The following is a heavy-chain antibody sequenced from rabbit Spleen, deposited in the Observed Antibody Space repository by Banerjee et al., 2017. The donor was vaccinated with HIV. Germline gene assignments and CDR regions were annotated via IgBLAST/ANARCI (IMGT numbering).Heavy chain of an antibody. J-gene: IGHJ6*01. Sequence: QEQLEESGGDLVKPGASLTLTCKASGFSFSSNDYMCWVRQAPGKGLEWIACTAGGRSSFTYYASWAKGRFTISKASSTTVTLQMTSLTAADTATYFCARDTATSFSTYGMDLWGQGTLVTVS. CDR3: ARDTATSFSTYGMDL. CDR2: TAGGRSSFT. V-gene: IGHV1S45*01. CDR1: GFSFSSNDY. D-gene: IGHD1-1*01.